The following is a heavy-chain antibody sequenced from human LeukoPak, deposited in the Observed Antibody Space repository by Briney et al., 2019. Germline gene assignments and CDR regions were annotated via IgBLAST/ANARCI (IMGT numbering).Heavy chain of an antibody. CDR3: ARGLYFGDFRGWPLDS. J-gene: IGHJ4*01. V-gene: IGHV4-59*12. D-gene: IGHD4-17*01. CDR2: IYYSGST. Sequence: PSETLSLTCTVSGGSISSYYWSWIRQPPGKGLEWIGYIYYSGSTNYNPSLKSRVTMSVDTSKNQFSLKLSSVTAADTAVYYCARGLYFGDFRGWPLDSWGHGILVTVSS. CDR1: GGSISSYY.